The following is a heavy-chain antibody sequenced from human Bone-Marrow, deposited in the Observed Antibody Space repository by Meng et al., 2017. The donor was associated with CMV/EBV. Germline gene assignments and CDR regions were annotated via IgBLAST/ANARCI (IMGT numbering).Heavy chain of an antibody. CDR3: ARDANTIFGARYYYGMDV. D-gene: IGHD3-3*01. Sequence: GESLKISCAASGFTFSSYAMHWVRQAPGKGLEWVAVISYDGSNKYYADSVKGRFTISRDNSKNTLYLQMGSLRAEDMAVYYCARDANTIFGARYYYGMDVWGQGTTVTVSS. CDR1: GFTFSSYA. CDR2: ISYDGSNK. V-gene: IGHV3-30*14. J-gene: IGHJ6*01.